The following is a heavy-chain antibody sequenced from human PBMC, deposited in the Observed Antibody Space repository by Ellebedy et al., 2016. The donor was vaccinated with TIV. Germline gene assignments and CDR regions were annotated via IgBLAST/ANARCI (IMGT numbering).Heavy chain of an antibody. D-gene: IGHD5-18*01. Sequence: GGSLRLSXKASGYTFTTYAIDWVRQMPGKGLEWMRIIYPADSDTIYSPSFQGQVTISVDKSINTAYLQWNSLKASDTAMYYCASRGYTYGYYPDYWGQGTLVTVSS. CDR2: IYPADSDT. CDR3: ASRGYTYGYYPDY. V-gene: IGHV5-51*01. CDR1: GYTFTTYA. J-gene: IGHJ4*02.